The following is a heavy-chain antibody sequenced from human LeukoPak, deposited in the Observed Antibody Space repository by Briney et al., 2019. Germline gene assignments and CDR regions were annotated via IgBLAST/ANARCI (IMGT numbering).Heavy chain of an antibody. CDR1: GFTFSSYG. J-gene: IGHJ4*02. CDR2: ISGSGGST. V-gene: IGHV3-23*01. CDR3: AKDSYSCGGDCYSPSAN. Sequence: AGSLRLSCAASGFTFSSYGMSWVRQAPGKGLEWVSAISGSGGSTYYADSVKGRFTISRDNSKNTLYLQMNSLRGSDTAVYYCAKDSYSCGGDCYSPSANWGQGTLVTVSS. D-gene: IGHD2-21*02.